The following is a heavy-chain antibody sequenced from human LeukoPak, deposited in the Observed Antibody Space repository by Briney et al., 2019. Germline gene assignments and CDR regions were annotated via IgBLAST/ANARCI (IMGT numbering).Heavy chain of an antibody. CDR2: ISGSGDST. D-gene: IGHD6-6*01. J-gene: IGHJ4*02. V-gene: IGHV3-23*01. Sequence: GGSLRLSCAASGFTFSNYAMSWVRQAPGKGLEWVSVISGSGDSTYYADSVKGRFTISRDNSKNTLYLQMNSLRAEDTAVYYCAKSRGYLYGSSPYFDYWGQGTLVTVSS. CDR1: GFTFSNYA. CDR3: AKSRGYLYGSSPYFDY.